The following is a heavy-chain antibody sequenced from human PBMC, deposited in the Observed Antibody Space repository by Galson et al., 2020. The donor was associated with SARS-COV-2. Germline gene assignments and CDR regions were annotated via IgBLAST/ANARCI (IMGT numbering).Heavy chain of an antibody. CDR2: IYYSGST. V-gene: IGHV4-39*07. D-gene: IGHD6-13*01. J-gene: IGHJ4*02. Sequence: SETLSLTCTVYGGSIRSSSYYWGWIRQPPGKGLEWIGSIYYSGSTHYTPSLKSRVTISVDTSKNQFSLKLSSVTAADTAVYYCAREALYSSSQDYWGQGTLVTVSS. CDR3: AREALYSSSQDY. CDR1: GGSIRSSSYY.